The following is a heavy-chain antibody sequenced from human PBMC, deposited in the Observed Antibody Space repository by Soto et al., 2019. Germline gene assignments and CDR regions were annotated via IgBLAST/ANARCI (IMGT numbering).Heavy chain of an antibody. V-gene: IGHV2-26*01. CDR3: ARHGRGVGARPLDY. CDR1: GFSLSNARMG. D-gene: IGHD1-26*01. Sequence: PTLVNPTETLTLTCTVSGFSLSNARMGVSWIRQPPGKALEWLAHIFSNDEKSYSTSLKSRLTISKDTSKSQVVLTMTNMDPVDTATYYCARHGRGVGARPLDYWGQGTLVTVSS. CDR2: IFSNDEK. J-gene: IGHJ4*02.